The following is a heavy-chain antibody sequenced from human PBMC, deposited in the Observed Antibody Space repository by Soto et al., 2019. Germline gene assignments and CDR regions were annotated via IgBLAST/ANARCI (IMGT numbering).Heavy chain of an antibody. V-gene: IGHV3-74*01. Sequence: EVQLVESGGGLVQPGGSLRVSCAASGCTLRRHRIHWVRQAPGKVVEWVSRIDTDGGGTSYADSVKGRFTISTDNAKNTVYMQMNGLRAEDTAVYYCATVFDLWGQGTLVTVSS. CDR3: ATVFDL. CDR2: IDTDGGGT. CDR1: GCTLRRHR. J-gene: IGHJ5*02.